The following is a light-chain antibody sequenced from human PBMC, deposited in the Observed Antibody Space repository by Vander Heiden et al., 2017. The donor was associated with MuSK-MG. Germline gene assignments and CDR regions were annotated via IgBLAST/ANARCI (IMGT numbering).Light chain of an antibody. CDR3: QQYDYWPPLT. Sequence: EIVMTQSPATLSVSPGERATLSCRASQSVSSNLAWYQQKPGQAPRLLNYDASTRATGIPARFSGSGSGTEFTLTISSLQSEDFAVYYCQQYDYWPPLTFGGGTKVEIK. J-gene: IGKJ4*01. CDR2: DAS. CDR1: QSVSSN. V-gene: IGKV3-15*01.